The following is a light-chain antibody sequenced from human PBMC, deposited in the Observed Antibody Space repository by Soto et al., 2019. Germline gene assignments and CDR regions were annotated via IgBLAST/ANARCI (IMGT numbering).Light chain of an antibody. J-gene: IGLJ2*01. CDR1: SSDVGGYTY. CDR2: DVN. CDR3: CSYGCSYSEI. Sequence: QSALTQPRSVSGSPGQSVTISCTGTSSDVGGYTYVSWYQEQPGKAPKLMIYDVNKRPAGVPHRFSGSKSGNTASLTISGLQAEDEDDYYCCSYGCSYSEIFGGGTKLTGL. V-gene: IGLV2-11*01.